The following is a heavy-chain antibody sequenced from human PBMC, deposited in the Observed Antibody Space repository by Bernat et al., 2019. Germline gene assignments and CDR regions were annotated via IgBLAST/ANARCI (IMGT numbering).Heavy chain of an antibody. Sequence: EVQLVESGGGLVQPGGSLRLSCAASGFTFSTYAMTWVRQAPGKGLEWVSVIAGDGGGIHHADSVKGRFTISRDNSKNTLYLHMNSLRAEDTAVYYCAGGDSPFCYYWGQGTLVTVSS. J-gene: IGHJ4*02. D-gene: IGHD4-17*01. CDR2: IAGDGGGI. CDR3: AGGDSPFCYY. V-gene: IGHV3-23*04. CDR1: GFTFSTYA.